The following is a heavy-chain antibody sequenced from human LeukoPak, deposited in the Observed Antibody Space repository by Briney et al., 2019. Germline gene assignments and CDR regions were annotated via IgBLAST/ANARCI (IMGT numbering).Heavy chain of an antibody. D-gene: IGHD1-26*01. CDR3: ASRSGSPAFDI. V-gene: IGHV1-69*05. CDR1: GGTFSSYA. J-gene: IGHJ3*02. Sequence: ASVKVSCKASGGTFSSYAISWVRQAPGQGLGWMGGIIPIFGTANYAQKFQGRVTITTDESTSTAYMELSSLRSEDTAVYYCASRSGSPAFDIWGQGTMVTVSS. CDR2: IIPIFGTA.